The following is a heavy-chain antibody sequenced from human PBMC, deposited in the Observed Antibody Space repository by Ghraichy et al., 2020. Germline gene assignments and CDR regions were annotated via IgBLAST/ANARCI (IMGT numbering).Heavy chain of an antibody. Sequence: SCTVSGGSISSGDHYWGWIRQHPEKGLEWIGHVYYSGSAYFNPSLESRVTISVDTSKNQFSLEVSSVTAADTAVYYCARDRYGSGTLFDYWGQGTLVTVSS. J-gene: IGHJ4*02. V-gene: IGHV4-31*03. D-gene: IGHD3-10*01. CDR3: ARDRYGSGTLFDY. CDR2: VYYSGSA. CDR1: GGSISSGDHY.